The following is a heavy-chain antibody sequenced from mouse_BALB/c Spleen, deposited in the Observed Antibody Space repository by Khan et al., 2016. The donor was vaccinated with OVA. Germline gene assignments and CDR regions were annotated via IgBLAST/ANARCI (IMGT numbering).Heavy chain of an antibody. Sequence: EVQLVESGPGLVKPSQSLSLTCTVTGYSITTNYAWDWIRQFPGNKLEWMGYISYSGSTSYNPSLKSRISITRDTSKNQFFLQLNSVTTEDTATYYWARKNYYGYAVDYWGQGNSVTVSS. CDR3: ARKNYYGYAVDY. CDR2: ISYSGST. D-gene: IGHD1-1*01. V-gene: IGHV3-2*02. J-gene: IGHJ4*01. CDR1: GYSITTNYA.